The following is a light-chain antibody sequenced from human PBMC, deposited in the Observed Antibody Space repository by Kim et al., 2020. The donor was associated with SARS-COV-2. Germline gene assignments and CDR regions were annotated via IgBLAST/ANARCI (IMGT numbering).Light chain of an antibody. V-gene: IGLV4-69*01. CDR1: SGHSSYA. Sequence: SVKLTGTLSSGHSSYAIAWHQQQPEKGPRYLMKVNSDGSHSKGDGIPDRFSGSSSGAERYLTISSLQSEDEADYYCQTWGSGIRVFGGGTKVTVL. CDR3: QTWGSGIRV. J-gene: IGLJ3*02. CDR2: VNSDGSH.